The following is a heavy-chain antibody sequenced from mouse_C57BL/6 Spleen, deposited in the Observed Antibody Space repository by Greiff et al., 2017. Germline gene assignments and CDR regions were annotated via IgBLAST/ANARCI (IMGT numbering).Heavy chain of an antibody. J-gene: IGHJ4*01. V-gene: IGHV5-16*01. Sequence: EVQLVESEGGLVQPGSSMKLSCTASGFTFSDYYMAWVRQVPEKGLEWVANINYDGSSTYYLDSLKSRFIISRDNAKNILYLQMSSLKSEDTATYYCAREVVPYAMDYWGQGTSVTVSS. CDR3: AREVVPYAMDY. CDR2: INYDGSST. CDR1: GFTFSDYY. D-gene: IGHD1-1*01.